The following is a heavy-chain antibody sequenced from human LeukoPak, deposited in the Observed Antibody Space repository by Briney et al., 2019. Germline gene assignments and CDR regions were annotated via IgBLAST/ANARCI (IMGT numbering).Heavy chain of an antibody. V-gene: IGHV1-2*02. CDR3: ARGGGSYRTGFDY. J-gene: IGHJ4*02. D-gene: IGHD1-26*01. CDR1: GYTFTGYY. Sequence: ASVKVSCKASGYTFTGYYMHWVRQAPGQGLEWMGWINPNSGGTNYAQKFQGRVTMTRDTSISTAYMELSRLRPDDTAVYYCARGGGSYRTGFDYWGQGTLVTVSS. CDR2: INPNSGGT.